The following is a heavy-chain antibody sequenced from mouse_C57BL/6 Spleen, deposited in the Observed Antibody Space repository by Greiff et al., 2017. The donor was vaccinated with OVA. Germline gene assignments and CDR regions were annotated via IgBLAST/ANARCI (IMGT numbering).Heavy chain of an antibody. Sequence: VQLQQPGAELVKPGASVKLSCKASGYTFTSYWMHWVKQRPGQGLEWIGMIHPNSGSTNYNEKFKSKATLTVDTSSSTAYMKLSSLTSEDSAVYYCARYGWDGGFFDYWGQGTTLTVSS. D-gene: IGHD1-2*01. J-gene: IGHJ2*01. V-gene: IGHV1-64*01. CDR1: GYTFTSYW. CDR3: ARYGWDGGFFDY. CDR2: IHPNSGST.